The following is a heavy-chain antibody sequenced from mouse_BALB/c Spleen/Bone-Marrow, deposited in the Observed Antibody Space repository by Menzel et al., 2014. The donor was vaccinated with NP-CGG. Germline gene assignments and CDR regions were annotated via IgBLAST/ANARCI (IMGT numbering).Heavy chain of an antibody. CDR3: ASDGYDGSWFAY. J-gene: IGHJ3*01. CDR2: IHPSDSET. V-gene: IGHV1-74*01. D-gene: IGHD2-2*01. Sequence: QVQLQQSGAELVRPGASVKLSCKASGYSFTNYWMNWMKQRPGQGLEWIGMIHPSDSETRLNQKFKDKATLTVDKSSSTAYMQLSSPTSEDSAVYYCASDGYDGSWFAYWGQGTLVTVSA. CDR1: GYSFTNYW.